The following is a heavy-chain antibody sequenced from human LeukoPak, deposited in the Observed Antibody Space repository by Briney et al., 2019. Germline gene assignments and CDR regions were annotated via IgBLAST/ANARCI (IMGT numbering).Heavy chain of an antibody. CDR3: ARSAYYGSGSHDY. V-gene: IGHV3-30*03. J-gene: IGHJ4*02. D-gene: IGHD3-10*01. CDR2: TSYDGSDK. Sequence: PGRSLRLSCAASGFTFNSYGMHWARQAPGKGLEWVAVTSYDGSDKYYADSVKGRFTISRDNSNNTLYLQMNSPRPEDTAVYYCARSAYYGSGSHDYWGQGTLVTVSS. CDR1: GFTFNSYG.